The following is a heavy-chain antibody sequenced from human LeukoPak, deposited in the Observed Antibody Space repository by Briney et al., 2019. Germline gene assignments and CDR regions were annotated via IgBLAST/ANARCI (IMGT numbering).Heavy chain of an antibody. CDR2: IYSGGRT. CDR1: GFNVSNTY. CDR3: ARGTWNPALLDS. D-gene: IGHD1-1*01. Sequence: GGSLRLSCVVTGFNVSNTYMSWVRQAPGKGLEWVSVIYSGGRTYYADSVKGRFTMSRDSSKNTLYFQMNSLTAEDTAVYFCARGTWNPALLDSWGQGTLVTVSS. V-gene: IGHV3-53*01. J-gene: IGHJ4*02.